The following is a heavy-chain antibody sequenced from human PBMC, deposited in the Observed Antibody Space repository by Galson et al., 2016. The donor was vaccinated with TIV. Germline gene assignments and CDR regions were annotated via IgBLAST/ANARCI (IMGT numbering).Heavy chain of an antibody. D-gene: IGHD3-22*01. J-gene: IGHJ4*02. CDR2: IIAIFGTT. CDR3: ARGSDYYVGSGYQN. V-gene: IGHV1-69*13. CDR1: GCIFNSYA. Sequence: SVKVSCKASGCIFNSYAISWVRQAPGQGLEWMGWIIAIFGTTNYAQKFQGRVTITADESTSTAYMDLRSLISEDTAVYYCARGSDYYVGSGYQNWGQGTLVTVSS.